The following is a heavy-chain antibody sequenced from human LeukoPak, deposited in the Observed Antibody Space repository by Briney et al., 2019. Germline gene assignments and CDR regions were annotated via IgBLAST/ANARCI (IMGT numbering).Heavy chain of an antibody. CDR1: GFTFSSYG. Sequence: GGSLRLSCGASGFTFSSYGMSWVRQAPGKGLEWVSAISGSGGSTYYADSVKGRFTISRDNSKNTLYLQMNSLRAEDTAVYYCAKHGMVRGATSPFDYWGQGTLVTVSS. D-gene: IGHD3-10*01. CDR2: ISGSGGST. CDR3: AKHGMVRGATSPFDY. V-gene: IGHV3-23*01. J-gene: IGHJ4*02.